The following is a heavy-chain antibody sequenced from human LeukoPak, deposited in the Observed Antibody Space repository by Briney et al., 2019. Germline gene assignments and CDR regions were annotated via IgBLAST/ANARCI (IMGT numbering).Heavy chain of an antibody. CDR3: AKDLFAITVALNWFDP. D-gene: IGHD3-16*01. Sequence: GGSLRLSCAASGFTFSSYAMSWVRQAPGKGLEWVSAISGSGGSTYYADSVKGRFTISRDNSKNTLYLPMNSLRAEDTAVYYCAKDLFAITVALNWFDPWGQGTLVTVSS. CDR1: GFTFSSYA. V-gene: IGHV3-23*01. J-gene: IGHJ5*02. CDR2: ISGSGGST.